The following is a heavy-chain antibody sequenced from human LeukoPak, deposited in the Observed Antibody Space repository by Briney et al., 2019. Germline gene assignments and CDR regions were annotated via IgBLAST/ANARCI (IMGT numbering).Heavy chain of an antibody. CDR3: ARDNPTLGDYGVHFWDY. J-gene: IGHJ4*02. Sequence: GGSLRLSCAASGFTFHNNAMSWVRQAPGKGLEWVSAISGSGGSTYYADSVKGRFTISRDNSKNTLYLQMNSLRAEDTAVYYCARDNPTLGDYGVHFWDYWGQGTLVTVSS. D-gene: IGHD3-3*02. V-gene: IGHV3-23*01. CDR1: GFTFHNNA. CDR2: ISGSGGST.